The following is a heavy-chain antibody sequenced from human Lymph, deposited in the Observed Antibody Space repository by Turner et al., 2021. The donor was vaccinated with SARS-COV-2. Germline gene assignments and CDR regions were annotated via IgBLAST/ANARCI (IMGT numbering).Heavy chain of an antibody. J-gene: IGHJ3*02. CDR1: GGTFSTYV. D-gene: IGHD1-26*01. Sequence: QVQLAQSGAEVKKPGSSVKVSCKASGGTFSTYVLSWVRQAPGQGLEWMGGRSPILGIANYAQKFQGRVTITADKSTSTAYMELSSLRSEDTAVYHCARRHSGNYDAFDIWGQGTMVTVSS. CDR2: RSPILGIA. V-gene: IGHV1-69*10. CDR3: ARRHSGNYDAFDI.